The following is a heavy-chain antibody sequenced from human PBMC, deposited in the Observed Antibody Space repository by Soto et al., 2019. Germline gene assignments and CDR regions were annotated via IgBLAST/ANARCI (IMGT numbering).Heavy chain of an antibody. CDR1: GGSISSYY. CDR3: ARDVWRRSYYHSSGSEY. J-gene: IGHJ4*01. Sequence: PSETLSLTCTVSGGSISSYYWTWIRQPPGKGLEWIGYIYYSGSTNYNPSLKSRVTISVDTSKNQLSLKLSSVTAADTAVYYCARDVWRRSYYHSSGSEYWGNGKLVIVSA. V-gene: IGHV4-59*01. CDR2: IYYSGST. D-gene: IGHD3-22*01.